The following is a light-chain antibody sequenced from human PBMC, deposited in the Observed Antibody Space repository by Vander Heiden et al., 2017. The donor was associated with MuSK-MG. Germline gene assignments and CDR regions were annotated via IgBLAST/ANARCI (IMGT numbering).Light chain of an antibody. CDR3: SSYTGSSTFV. CDR1: SSDVGRYKF. CDR2: DVS. V-gene: IGLV2-14*01. Sequence: QSALTQPASVSGSPGQSITISCTGTSSDVGRYKFVSWYQQHPDNAPKLMIYDVSDRPSGVSNRFSGSKSGTTASLTISGLQPEDEAYYYCSSYTGSSTFVFGTGTKVTVL. J-gene: IGLJ1*01.